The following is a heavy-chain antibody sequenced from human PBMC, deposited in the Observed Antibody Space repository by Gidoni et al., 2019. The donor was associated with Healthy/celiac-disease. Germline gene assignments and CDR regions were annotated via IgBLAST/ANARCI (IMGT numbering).Heavy chain of an antibody. Sequence: EVQLVESGGGLVQPGRSLRLSCAASGFTFDDSAMHWVRQAPGKGLEWVSGISWNSGSIGYADSVKGRFTISRDNAKNSLYLQMNSLRAEDTALYYCAKDWRFGSGSPCGMDVWGQGTTVTVSS. D-gene: IGHD3-10*01. CDR3: AKDWRFGSGSPCGMDV. CDR2: ISWNSGSI. V-gene: IGHV3-9*01. J-gene: IGHJ6*02. CDR1: GFTFDDSA.